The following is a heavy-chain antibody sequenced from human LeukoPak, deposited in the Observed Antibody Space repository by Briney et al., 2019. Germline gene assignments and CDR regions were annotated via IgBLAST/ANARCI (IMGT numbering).Heavy chain of an antibody. J-gene: IGHJ3*02. CDR1: EFTFSDYS. CDR2: ISSSSSFI. V-gene: IGHV3-48*01. CDR3: ARRRASFDAFDI. Sequence: GGSLRLSCAVSEFTFSDYSMTWVRQAPGKGLEWLSYISSSSSFIYYADSVKGRFTISRDNARNSLYLQMNSLRVEDTAVYYCARRRASFDAFDIWGKGTMVTVSS.